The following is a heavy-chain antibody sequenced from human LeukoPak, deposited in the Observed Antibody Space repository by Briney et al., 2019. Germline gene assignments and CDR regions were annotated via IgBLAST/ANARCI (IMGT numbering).Heavy chain of an antibody. CDR1: GGSISSYY. V-gene: IGHV4-4*07. CDR2: IYTSGST. J-gene: IGHJ4*02. D-gene: IGHD3-3*01. CDR3: ARVGWSGYYTSYYFDY. Sequence: SETLSLTCTVSGGSISSYYWSWIRQPAGKGLEWIGRIYTSGSTNYNPSLKSRVTMSVDTSKNQFSLRLSSVTAADTAVYYCARVGWSGYYTSYYFDYWGQGTLVTVSS.